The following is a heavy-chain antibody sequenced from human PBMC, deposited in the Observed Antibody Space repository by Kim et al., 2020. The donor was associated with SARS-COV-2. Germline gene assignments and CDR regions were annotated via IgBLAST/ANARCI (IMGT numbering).Heavy chain of an antibody. V-gene: IGHV1-3*01. CDR3: ARDSVVSVDY. CDR2: NT. D-gene: IGHD2-8*02. Sequence: NTKYSQKFQGRVTITRDTSASTAYMELSSLRSEETAVYYCARDSVVSVDYWGQGTLVTVSS. J-gene: IGHJ4*02.